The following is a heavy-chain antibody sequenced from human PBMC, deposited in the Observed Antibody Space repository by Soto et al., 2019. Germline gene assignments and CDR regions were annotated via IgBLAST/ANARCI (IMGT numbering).Heavy chain of an antibody. CDR2: ISGSGGST. CDR1: GFTFSSYA. V-gene: IGHV3-23*01. J-gene: IGHJ4*02. CDR3: ARGSTDSYPGSRIFDF. D-gene: IGHD3-10*01. Sequence: GGSLRLSCAASGFTFSSYAMSWVRQAPGKGLEWVSAISGSGGSTYYADSVKGRFTISRDNSKNTLYLQMNSLRAEDTAVYYCARGSTDSYPGSRIFDFWGRGTQVTVSS.